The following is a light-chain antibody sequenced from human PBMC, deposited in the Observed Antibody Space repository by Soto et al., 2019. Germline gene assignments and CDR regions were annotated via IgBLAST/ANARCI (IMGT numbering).Light chain of an antibody. CDR1: QNVSSSY. J-gene: IGKJ5*01. CDR2: GAS. V-gene: IGKV3-20*01. CDR3: QQYGSSPRIT. Sequence: EIVLTQSPGTLSLSPKERATLSCRTSQNVSSSYLAWYQQKPGQAPRLLIYGASSRATGIPDRFSGSGSGTDFTFTISRLEPEDFAVYYCQQYGSSPRITFGQGTRLEIK.